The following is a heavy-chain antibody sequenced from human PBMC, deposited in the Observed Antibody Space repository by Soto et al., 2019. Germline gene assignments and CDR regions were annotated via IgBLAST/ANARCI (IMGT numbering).Heavy chain of an antibody. CDR1: GYTFTSYG. CDR3: ARDFSSGSLLPGGSWGY. V-gene: IGHV1-18*01. D-gene: IGHD2-15*01. J-gene: IGHJ4*02. Sequence: QVQLVQSGAEVKKPGASVKVSCKASGYTFTSYGISWVRQAPGQGLEWMGWISAYNGNTNYAQKLQGRVTMTTDTATSTAYMERRSLRSDDTAVYYCARDFSSGSLLPGGSWGYWGQGTLVTVSS. CDR2: ISAYNGNT.